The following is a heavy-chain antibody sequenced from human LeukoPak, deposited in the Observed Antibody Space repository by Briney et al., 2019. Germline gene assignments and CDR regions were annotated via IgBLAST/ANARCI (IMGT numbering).Heavy chain of an antibody. CDR2: LHPTNPYT. Sequence: GXALXISSNGAGCGFTSYWISWGGRMPXKGGVLMGMLHPTNPYTNYSPSFQCHVTISADKSICTAYLQWSSLKASDTAMYYCARTPAVTPDYWGQGTLVTVSS. V-gene: IGHV5-10-1*01. D-gene: IGHD4-11*01. CDR1: GCGFTSYW. J-gene: IGHJ4*02. CDR3: ARTPAVTPDY.